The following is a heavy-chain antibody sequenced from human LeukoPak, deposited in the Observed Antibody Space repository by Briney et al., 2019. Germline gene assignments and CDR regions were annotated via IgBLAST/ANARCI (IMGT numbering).Heavy chain of an antibody. CDR3: ARQSTTINYYGSGSYYNRREISYGY. CDR1: GGSFSGYY. V-gene: IGHV4-34*01. J-gene: IGHJ4*02. CDR2: INHSGST. Sequence: SETLSLTCAVYGGSFSGYYWSWIRQPPGKGLEWIGEINHSGSTNYNPSLKSRVTISVDTSKNQFSLKLSSVTAADTAVYYCARQSTTINYYGSGSYYNRREISYGYWGQGTLVTVSS. D-gene: IGHD3-10*01.